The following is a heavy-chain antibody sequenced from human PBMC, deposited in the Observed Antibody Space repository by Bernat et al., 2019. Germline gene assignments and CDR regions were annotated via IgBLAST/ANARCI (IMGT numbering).Heavy chain of an antibody. CDR2: IRSKANSYAT. CDR3: TGGSLYYFDY. V-gene: IGHV3-73*01. CDR1: GFTFSGSA. Sequence: EVQLVESGGGLVQPGGSLKLSCAASGFTFSGSAMHWVRQASGKGLEWVGRIRSKANSYATAYAASVKGRFTISRDDSKHTAYLQMNSLKTEDTAVYYCTGGSLYYFDYWGQGTLVTVSS. D-gene: IGHD3-16*01. J-gene: IGHJ4*02.